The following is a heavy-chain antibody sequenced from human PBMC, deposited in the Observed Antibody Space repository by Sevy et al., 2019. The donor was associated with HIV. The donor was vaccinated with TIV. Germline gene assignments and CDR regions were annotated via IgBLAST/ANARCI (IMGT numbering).Heavy chain of an antibody. V-gene: IGHV4-59*08. D-gene: IGHD1-26*01. CDR2: IYYNGHI. Sequence: GSLRLSCTVSGGSITSLYWNWIRQPPGKGLEWIANIYYNGHINYSPSLKNPVTLSLDTSKNQFSLRLSSVTAADTAMYYCAGENAWGRGYSWGQGTLVTVSS. J-gene: IGHJ4*02. CDR3: AGENAWGRGYS. CDR1: GGSITSLY.